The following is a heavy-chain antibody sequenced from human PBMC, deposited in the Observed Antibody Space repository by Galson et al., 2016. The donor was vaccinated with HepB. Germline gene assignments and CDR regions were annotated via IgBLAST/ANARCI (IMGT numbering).Heavy chain of an antibody. CDR2: FDPDDGEI. J-gene: IGHJ3*01. CDR3: ASGMPYYTDDAFDL. D-gene: IGHD3-10*01. CDR1: GYSLSELS. V-gene: IGHV1-24*01. Sequence: SVKVSCKVSGYSLSELSIHWVRQAPGKGLEWMGGFDPDDGEIAYAKKIQGRVTMTEDTSADTAYMELSSLRSEDTAVYYCASGMPYYTDDAFDLWGQGTMVTVSS.